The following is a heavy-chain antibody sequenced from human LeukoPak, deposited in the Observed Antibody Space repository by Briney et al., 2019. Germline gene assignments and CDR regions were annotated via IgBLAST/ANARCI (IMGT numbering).Heavy chain of an antibody. CDR1: GFTFSSYW. CDR3: ARARGAAAALEVDY. D-gene: IGHD6-13*01. J-gene: IGHJ4*02. Sequence: PGGSLRLSCAASGFTFSSYWMTWVRQAPGKGLEWVANIKQDGSEKYCVDSVKGRFTISRDNAKNSLYLQTNSLRAEDTAVYYCARARGAAAALEVDYWGQGTLVTVSS. V-gene: IGHV3-7*03. CDR2: IKQDGSEK.